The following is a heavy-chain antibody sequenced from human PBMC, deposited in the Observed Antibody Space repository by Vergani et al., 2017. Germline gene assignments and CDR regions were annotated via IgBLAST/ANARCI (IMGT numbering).Heavy chain of an antibody. J-gene: IGHJ3*02. CDR2: ISHSGST. D-gene: IGHD3-10*01. V-gene: IGHV4-4*02. CDR1: GGSISSSNW. CDR3: AIASPGGSGSYNAFDI. Sequence: QVQLQESGPGLVKPSGTLSLTCAVSGGSISSSNWWSWVRQPPGKGLEWIGEISHSGSTNYNPSLKSRVTISVDKSKSQFSLKLSSVTAADTAVYYCAIASPGGSGSYNAFDIWGQGTMVTVSS.